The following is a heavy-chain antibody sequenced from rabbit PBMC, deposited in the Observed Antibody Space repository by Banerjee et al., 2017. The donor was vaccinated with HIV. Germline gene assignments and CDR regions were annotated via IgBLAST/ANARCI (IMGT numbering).Heavy chain of an antibody. CDR3: ARDTGSSFSSYGMDL. D-gene: IGHD8-1*01. CDR2: IAGGSGGFT. V-gene: IGHV1S45*01. Sequence: QEQLVESGGGLVQPGGSLKLSCTASGFSYSSSDYMCWVRQAPGKGLEWMSCIAGGSGGFTYSASWAKGRFTISKTSSTTVTLQMTSLTAADTATYFCARDTGSSFSSYGMDLWGPGTLVTVS. J-gene: IGHJ6*01. CDR1: GFSYSSSDY.